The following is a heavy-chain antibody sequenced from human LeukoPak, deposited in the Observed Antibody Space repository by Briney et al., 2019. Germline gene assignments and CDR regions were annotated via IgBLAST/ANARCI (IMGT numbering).Heavy chain of an antibody. CDR3: ARDQGYNGYEPDY. CDR2: IIPIFGTA. V-gene: IGHV1-69*06. J-gene: IGHJ4*02. Sequence: SVKVSCKASGGTFSSYAISWVRQAPGQGLEWMGRIIPIFGTANYAQKFQGRVTITADKSTSTAYMELSSLRSEDTAVYYCARDQGYNGYEPDYWGQGTLVTVSS. D-gene: IGHD5-12*01. CDR1: GGTFSSYA.